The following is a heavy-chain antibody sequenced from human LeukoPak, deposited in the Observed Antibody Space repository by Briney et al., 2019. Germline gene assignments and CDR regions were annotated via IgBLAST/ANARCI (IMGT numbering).Heavy chain of an antibody. Sequence: GGSLRLSCAASGFTFSSYWMSWVRQAPGKGLEWVANIKQDGKQKYYVDSVKGRFTISRDNAKNSLYLQMNSLRAEDTAVCYCARAKWELPLDYWGQGTLVSVSS. CDR2: IKQDGKQK. J-gene: IGHJ4*02. V-gene: IGHV3-7*01. CDR1: GFTFSSYW. D-gene: IGHD1-26*01. CDR3: ARAKWELPLDY.